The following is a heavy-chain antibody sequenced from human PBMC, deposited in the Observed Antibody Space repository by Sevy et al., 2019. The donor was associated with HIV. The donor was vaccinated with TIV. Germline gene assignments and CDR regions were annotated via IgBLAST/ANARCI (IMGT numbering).Heavy chain of an antibody. V-gene: IGHV3-7*03. CDR1: GFTFSSYW. D-gene: IGHD4-4*01. Sequence: GGSLRLSCAASGFTFSSYWMSWVRQAPGKGLEWVANIKQDGSEKYYVDSVKGRFTISRDNAKNSLYLQMNSLRAEDTAVYYCARGLHSYYYYYIDVWGKGTTVTVSS. J-gene: IGHJ6*03. CDR3: ARGLHSYYYYYIDV. CDR2: IKQDGSEK.